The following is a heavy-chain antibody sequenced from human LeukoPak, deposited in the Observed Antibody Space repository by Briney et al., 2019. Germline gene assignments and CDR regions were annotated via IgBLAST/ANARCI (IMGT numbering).Heavy chain of an antibody. Sequence: ASVKVSCKASGFTFTSYDINWVRQATGQGLEWMGWINPNSGGTNYAQKFQGRVTMTRDTSISTAYMELSRLRSDDTAVYYCATNDILTGYYNLGYWGQGTLVTVSS. CDR1: GFTFTSYD. J-gene: IGHJ4*02. CDR3: ATNDILTGYYNLGY. V-gene: IGHV1-2*02. CDR2: INPNSGGT. D-gene: IGHD3-9*01.